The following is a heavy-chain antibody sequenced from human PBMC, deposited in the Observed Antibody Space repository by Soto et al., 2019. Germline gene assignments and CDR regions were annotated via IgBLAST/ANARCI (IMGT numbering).Heavy chain of an antibody. Sequence: GESLKISCKSSGYIFISYWISCFLLMPVKVLEWMGSIYPDDSDTKYSPSFQGQVTISADKSISAAYLQWSSLKASDTAIYYCARNSLTGYYNYYYSMDVWGQGTTVTVSS. J-gene: IGHJ6*02. V-gene: IGHV5-51*01. CDR3: ARNSLTGYYNYYYSMDV. CDR2: IYPDDSDT. CDR1: GYIFISYW. D-gene: IGHD3-9*01.